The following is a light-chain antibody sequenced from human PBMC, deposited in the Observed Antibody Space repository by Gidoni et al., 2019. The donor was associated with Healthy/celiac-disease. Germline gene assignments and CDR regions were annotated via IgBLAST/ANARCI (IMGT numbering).Light chain of an antibody. CDR3: QQYYSTLSWT. CDR1: QSVLYSSNNKNY. V-gene: IGKV4-1*01. J-gene: IGKJ1*01. CDR2: WAS. Sequence: DIVMTQSPDSLAVSLGERATINCKASQSVLYSSNNKNYLAWYQQNPGQHPKLLIYWASTRESGVPDRCSGSGSGTDFTLTISSLQAEDVAVYYCQQYYSTLSWTFGQGTKVEIK.